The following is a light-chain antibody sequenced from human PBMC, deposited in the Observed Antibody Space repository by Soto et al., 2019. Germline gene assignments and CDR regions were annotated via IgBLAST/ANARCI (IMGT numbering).Light chain of an antibody. V-gene: IGKV3-20*01. CDR3: QQYGTSEII. CDR1: QNVDSNY. CDR2: GAS. J-gene: IGKJ5*01. Sequence: EIVLTQSPGTLSLSPWERATLSCRASQNVDSNYLAWYQQKPGQAPRIIIFGASGRATGIPDRFSGSGSGTDFTLTISRLEPEDFAVFFCQQYGTSEIIFGQGTRLEI.